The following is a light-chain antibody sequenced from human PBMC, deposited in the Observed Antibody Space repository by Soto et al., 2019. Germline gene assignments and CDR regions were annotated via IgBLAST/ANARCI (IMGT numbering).Light chain of an antibody. CDR2: NSY. CDR3: AVWDASLNGYV. V-gene: IGLV1-44*01. Sequence: QCVRTQPPSGSGTPGQRVTISCSGSSSNIGSKTVNWYQQLPGTVPKLLIYNSYQRPSGVPDRFSGSKSGTSASLAISGLQSEDEADYYCAVWDASLNGYVFGAGTKVTVL. CDR1: SSNIGSKT. J-gene: IGLJ1*01.